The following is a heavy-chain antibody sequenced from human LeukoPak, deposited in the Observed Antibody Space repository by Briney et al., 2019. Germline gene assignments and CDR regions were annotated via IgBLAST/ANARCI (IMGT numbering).Heavy chain of an antibody. CDR1: GFSVSSNY. J-gene: IGHJ1*01. Sequence: GGSLRLSCTASGFSVSSNYMSWVRQAPGKGLEWVSSISSSSTYIYYADSVKGRFTISRDNAKNSLYLQMNSLRAEDTAVYYCAVRACTGGSCFSWGQGTLVTVSS. V-gene: IGHV3-21*01. D-gene: IGHD2-15*01. CDR3: AVRACTGGSCFS. CDR2: ISSSSTYI.